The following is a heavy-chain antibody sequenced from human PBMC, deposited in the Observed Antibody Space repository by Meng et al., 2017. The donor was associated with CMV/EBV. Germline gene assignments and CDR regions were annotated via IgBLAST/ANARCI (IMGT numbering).Heavy chain of an antibody. V-gene: IGHV3-23*01. CDR2: ISGIGGST. D-gene: IGHD1-26*01. CDR1: GFTFSSYA. Sequence: GGSLRLSCAAAGFTFSSYAMSWVRHAPGKGLGWVSAISGIGGSTYYADSVKGQFTITRDNSKNTLYLQMNSLRAEDTAVYYWATGRGGLFDYRGQGTLVTVSS. J-gene: IGHJ4*02. CDR3: ATGRGGLFDY.